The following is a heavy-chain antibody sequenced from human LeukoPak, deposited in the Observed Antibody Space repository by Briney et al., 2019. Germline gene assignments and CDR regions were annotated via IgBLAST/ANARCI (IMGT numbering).Heavy chain of an antibody. V-gene: IGHV4-31*03. CDR3: ARDGVRGALDY. CDR2: IHYSGTT. D-gene: IGHD3-10*01. CDR1: GGSISSGGYY. Sequence: PSQTLSLTCTVSGGSISSGGYYWSWIRQHPGKGLEWAGYIHYSGTTYYNPSLKSRVTISVDRSKNQFSLKLSSVTAADTAVYYCARDGVRGALDYWGQGTLVTVSS. J-gene: IGHJ4*02.